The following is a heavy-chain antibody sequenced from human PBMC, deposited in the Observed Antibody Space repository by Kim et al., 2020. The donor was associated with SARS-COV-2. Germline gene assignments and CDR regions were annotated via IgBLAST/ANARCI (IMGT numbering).Heavy chain of an antibody. D-gene: IGHD1-26*01. V-gene: IGHV1-3*01. J-gene: IGHJ3*02. Sequence: YSQKFQGRVTITRDTSASTAYMELSSLRSEDTAVYYCARWYSGSRAAFDIWGQGTMVTVSS. CDR3: ARWYSGSRAAFDI.